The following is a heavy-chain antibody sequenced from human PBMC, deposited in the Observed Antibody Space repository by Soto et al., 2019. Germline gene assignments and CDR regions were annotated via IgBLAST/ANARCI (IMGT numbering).Heavy chain of an antibody. J-gene: IGHJ3*01. CDR2: IYSGGST. Sequence: EVQLVESGGGLIQPGGSLRLACAASGFTFSSNDMNWVRQAPGKGLERVSLIYSGGSTYYADSVKGRFTISRDNCKNTLYLQMRILVAEDAAVYYCETRASLPGAPWGQGTMVTVSS. D-gene: IGHD3-10*01. V-gene: IGHV3-53*01. CDR1: GFTFSSND. CDR3: ETRASLPGAP.